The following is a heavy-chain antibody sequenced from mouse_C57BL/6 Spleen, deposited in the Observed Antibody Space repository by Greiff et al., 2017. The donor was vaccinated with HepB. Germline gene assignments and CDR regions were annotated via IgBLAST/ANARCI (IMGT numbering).Heavy chain of an antibody. CDR3: AREEYYYGSSRYFDV. Sequence: DVKLVESGGGLVKPGGSLKLSCAASGFTFSDYGMHWVRQAPEKGLEWVAYISSGSSTIYYADTVKGRFTISRDNAKNTLFLQMTSLRSEDTAMYYCAREEYYYGSSRYFDVWGTGTTVTVSS. V-gene: IGHV5-17*01. CDR1: GFTFSDYG. D-gene: IGHD1-1*01. J-gene: IGHJ1*03. CDR2: ISSGSSTI.